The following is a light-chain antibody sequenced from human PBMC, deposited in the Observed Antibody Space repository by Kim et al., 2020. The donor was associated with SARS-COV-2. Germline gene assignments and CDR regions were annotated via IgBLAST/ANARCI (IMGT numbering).Light chain of an antibody. J-gene: IGLJ2*01. CDR2: QDS. V-gene: IGLV3-1*01. CDR1: KLGEKY. CDR3: QAWDSITVV. Sequence: SYELTQPPSVSVSPGQTASITCSGVKLGEKYPCWYQQKPGQSPALFINQDSKRPSGFPKRFSGSNSGNTATLTIGGTQAMDEADYYCQAWDSITVVFGGGTQLTVL.